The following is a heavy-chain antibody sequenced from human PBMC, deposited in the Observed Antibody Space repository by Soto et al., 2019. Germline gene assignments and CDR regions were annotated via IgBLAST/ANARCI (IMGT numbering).Heavy chain of an antibody. CDR1: GGTFSSYA. V-gene: IGHV1-69*13. J-gene: IGHJ6*02. Sequence: SVKVSCKASGGTFSSYAISWVRQAPGQGLEWMGGIIPIFGTANYAQKFQGRVTITADESTSTAYMELSSLRSEDTAVYYCASTRYFDWSRGMDVWGQGTTVTVS. D-gene: IGHD3-9*01. CDR2: IIPIFGTA. CDR3: ASTRYFDWSRGMDV.